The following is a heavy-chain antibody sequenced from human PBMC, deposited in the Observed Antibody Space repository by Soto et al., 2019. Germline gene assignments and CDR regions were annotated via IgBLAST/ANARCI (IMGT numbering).Heavy chain of an antibody. CDR2: ISAYNGNT. Sequence: QVQLVQSGAEVKKPGASVNVSCKASGYTFTSYGISWVRQAPGQGLEWMGWISAYNGNTNYAQKLQGRVTMTTDTSXXTAYMELRSLRSDDTAVYYWARDRANVVVPGAIPYWGQGTLVTVSS. J-gene: IGHJ4*02. CDR3: ARDRANVVVPGAIPY. CDR1: GYTFTSYG. D-gene: IGHD2-2*01. V-gene: IGHV1-18*01.